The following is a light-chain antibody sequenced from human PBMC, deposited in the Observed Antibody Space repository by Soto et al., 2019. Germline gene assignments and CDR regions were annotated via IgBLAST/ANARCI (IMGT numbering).Light chain of an antibody. V-gene: IGKV1-39*01. CDR2: AAS. J-gene: IGKJ1*01. CDR1: QPVTNY. Sequence: DLQLTHSPSSRSASVGALVNITCRASQPVTNYLSWYQQKPGKAPKLFIYAASRLQSGVPSRFSGGGSGTDFTLTISTLQSEDFAVYYCQQYNNWPWTFGRGTKV. CDR3: QQYNNWPWT.